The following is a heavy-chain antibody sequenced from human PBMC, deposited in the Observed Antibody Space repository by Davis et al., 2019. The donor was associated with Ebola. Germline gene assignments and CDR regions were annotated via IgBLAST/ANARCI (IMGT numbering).Heavy chain of an antibody. D-gene: IGHD1-1*01. CDR3: AKEIGTIGSAKGDAFDI. V-gene: IGHV3-23*01. CDR2: ISGSGGST. CDR1: GFTFSSYA. Sequence: PGGSLRLSCAASGFTFSSYAMSWVRQAPGKGLEWVSAISGSGGSTYYADSVKGRFTISRDNSKNTLSLQMNSLRAEDTAIYYCAKEIGTIGSAKGDAFDIWGQGTMVTVSS. J-gene: IGHJ3*02.